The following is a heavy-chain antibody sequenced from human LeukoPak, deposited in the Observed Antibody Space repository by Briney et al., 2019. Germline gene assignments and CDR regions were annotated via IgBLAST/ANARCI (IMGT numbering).Heavy chain of an antibody. J-gene: IGHJ4*02. V-gene: IGHV4-31*03. D-gene: IGHD3-10*01. Sequence: SETLSLTCTVSGDSTNNDGYYWSWIRQYPGKGLEWIGYIYHSGSTYYNPSLKTRVSISLDTSKNQLSLNLNSVTAADTAVYYCARFVSSVRGVFMRHFDHWGQGTLVTVSS. CDR3: ARFVSSVRGVFMRHFDH. CDR1: GDSTNNDGYY. CDR2: IYHSGST.